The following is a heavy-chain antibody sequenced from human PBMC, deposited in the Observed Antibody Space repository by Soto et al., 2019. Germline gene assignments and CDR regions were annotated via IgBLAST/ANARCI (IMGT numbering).Heavy chain of an antibody. CDR3: ARGWGGYFQH. CDR1: GGSISSYY. Sequence: QVQLQESGPGLVKPSETLSLTCTVSGGSISSYYWSWIRQPPGKGLEWIGYIYYSGSTNYNPSLKTRVTISVDKSKNQFSLKLSSVTAADTAVYYCARGWGGYFQHWGQGTLVTVSS. D-gene: IGHD7-27*01. CDR2: IYYSGST. V-gene: IGHV4-59*01. J-gene: IGHJ1*01.